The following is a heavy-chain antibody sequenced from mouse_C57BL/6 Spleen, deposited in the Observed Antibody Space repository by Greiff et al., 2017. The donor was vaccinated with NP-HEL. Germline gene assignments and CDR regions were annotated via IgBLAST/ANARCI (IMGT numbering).Heavy chain of an antibody. V-gene: IGHV1-22*01. J-gene: IGHJ3*01. CDR1: GYTFTDYN. D-gene: IGHD1-1*01. CDR2: INPNNGGT. Sequence: VQLKQSGPELVKPGASVKMSCKASGYTFTDYNMHWVKQSHGKSLEWIGYINPNNGGTSYNQKFKGKATLTVNKSSSTAYMELRSLTSEDSAVYYCARKDYYGSSGFAYWGQGTLVTVSA. CDR3: ARKDYYGSSGFAY.